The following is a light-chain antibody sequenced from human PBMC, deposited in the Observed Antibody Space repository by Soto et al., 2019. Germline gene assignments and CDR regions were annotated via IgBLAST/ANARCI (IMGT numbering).Light chain of an antibody. CDR3: QARDSSIVV. V-gene: IGLV3-1*01. J-gene: IGLJ2*01. CDR1: KLGDKY. Sequence: SYELTQPPSVSVSPGQTASITCSGGKLGDKYACWYQQKPGQSPVLVIYQDTKRPSGIPERFSGSNSGNTATLTISGTQALDEADYYCQARDSSIVVFGGGTKLTVL. CDR2: QDT.